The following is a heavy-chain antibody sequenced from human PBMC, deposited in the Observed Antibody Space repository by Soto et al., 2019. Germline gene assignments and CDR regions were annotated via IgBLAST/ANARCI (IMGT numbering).Heavy chain of an antibody. CDR3: ARDRAVVVAANPSWFDP. CDR2: IIPILGIA. CDR1: GGTFSSYT. J-gene: IGHJ5*02. V-gene: IGHV1-69*02. D-gene: IGHD2-15*01. Sequence: QVQLVQSGAEVKKPGSSVKVSCKASGGTFSSYTISWVRQAPGQGLEWMGRIIPILGIANYAQKFQGRVTITADKSTSTAYMELSSLRSEDTAVYYCARDRAVVVAANPSWFDPWGQGTLVTVSS.